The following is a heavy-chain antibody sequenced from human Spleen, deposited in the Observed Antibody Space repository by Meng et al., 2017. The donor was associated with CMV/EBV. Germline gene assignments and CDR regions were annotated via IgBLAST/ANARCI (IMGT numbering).Heavy chain of an antibody. CDR3: AGVKPAAKGYWYFDL. J-gene: IGHJ2*01. V-gene: IGHV4-59*02. D-gene: IGHD2-2*01. CDR1: GGSGSNYY. Sequence: GSLRLSCTVSGGSGSNYYWSWIRQPTGKGLEWLGYIYYSGSTNYNPSLESRVTISVDTSKKQFSLNLSSVTAADTAVYYCAGVKPAAKGYWYFDLWGRGTPVTVSS. CDR2: IYYSGST.